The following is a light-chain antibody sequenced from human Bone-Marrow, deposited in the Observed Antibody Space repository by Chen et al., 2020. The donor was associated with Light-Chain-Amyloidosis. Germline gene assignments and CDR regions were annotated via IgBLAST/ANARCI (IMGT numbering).Light chain of an antibody. J-gene: IGLJ3*02. CDR1: SSDVGNYKF. V-gene: IGLV2-23*02. CDR2: EVS. Sequence: QSALTQPASVSGSPGQPITISCTGTSSDVGNYKFVSWYQQHPGKAPKLMLFEVSERPSGVSNRFSGSKSGNAASLTISGLQAEDEADYYCYSYAGSPWVFGGGTKLTVL. CDR3: YSYAGSPWV.